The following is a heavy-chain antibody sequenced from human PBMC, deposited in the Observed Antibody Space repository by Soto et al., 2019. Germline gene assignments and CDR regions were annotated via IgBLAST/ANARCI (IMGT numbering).Heavy chain of an antibody. D-gene: IGHD5-12*01. V-gene: IGHV3-30*18. Sequence: GGSLRLSCAASGFTFSSYGMHWVRQAPGKGLEWVAVISYDGSNKYYADSVKGRFTISRDNSKNTLYLQMNSLRAEDTAVYYCAKSSTGGYDSYYYYGMDVWGQGTTVTVSS. CDR3: AKSSTGGYDSYYYYGMDV. CDR1: GFTFSSYG. CDR2: ISYDGSNK. J-gene: IGHJ6*02.